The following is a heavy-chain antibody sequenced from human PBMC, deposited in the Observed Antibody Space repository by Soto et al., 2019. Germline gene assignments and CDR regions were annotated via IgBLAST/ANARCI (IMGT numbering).Heavy chain of an antibody. V-gene: IGHV4-61*01. J-gene: IGHJ6*02. D-gene: IGHD3-16*01. CDR1: GGSVSSGSYH. CDR2: IYYSGST. Sequence: SETLSLACTVSGGSVSSGSYHWTWIRQPPGKGLEWIGYIYYSGSTNYNPSLKSRVTISVDTSKNQFSLKLSSVTAADTAVYYCARDNMRARDGMDVWGQGTTVPVSS. CDR3: ARDNMRARDGMDV.